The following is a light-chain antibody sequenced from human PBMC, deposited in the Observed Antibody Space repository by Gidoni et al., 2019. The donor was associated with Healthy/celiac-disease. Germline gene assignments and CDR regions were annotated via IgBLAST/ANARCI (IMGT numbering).Light chain of an antibody. V-gene: IGKV3-20*01. J-gene: IGKJ2*01. CDR2: GAS. CDR3: QQYGSSPYT. CDR1: QSVSSSY. Sequence: ENVVTQSPGNLSLSPGERATLSCRASQSVSSSYLAWYQQKPGQAPRLLIYGASSRATGFPDRFSGSGSGTDFTLTISRLEPEDFAVYYCQQYGSSPYTFGQGTKLEIK.